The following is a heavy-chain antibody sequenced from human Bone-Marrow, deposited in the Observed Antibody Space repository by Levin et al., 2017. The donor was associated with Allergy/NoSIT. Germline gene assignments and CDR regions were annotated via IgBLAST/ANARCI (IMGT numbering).Heavy chain of an antibody. D-gene: IGHD2-15*01. CDR3: ATYIQKYFDF. Sequence: TGGSLRLSCAASGLTFDRYAMIWVRQAPGKGLELVSGILRDSIATHYGDSVEGRFTISRDDSKNTVYLQMDSLRVDDTAIYYCATYIQKYFDFWGQGTMVTVSS. V-gene: IGHV3-23*01. CDR2: ILRDSIAT. CDR1: GLTFDRYA. J-gene: IGHJ3*01.